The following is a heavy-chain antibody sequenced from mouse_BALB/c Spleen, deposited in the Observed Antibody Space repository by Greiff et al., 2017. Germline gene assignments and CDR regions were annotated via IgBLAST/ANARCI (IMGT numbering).Heavy chain of an antibody. J-gene: IGHJ4*01. CDR1: GFTFSSYA. CDR3: ARDYYGSSSLYAMDY. Sequence: EVKVVESGGGLVKPGGSLKLSCAASGFTFSSYAMSWVRQTPEKRLEWVASISSGGSTYYPDSVKGRFTISRDNARNILYLQMSSLRSEDTAMYYCARDYYGSSSLYAMDYWGQGTSVTVSS. D-gene: IGHD1-1*01. V-gene: IGHV5-6-5*01. CDR2: ISSGGST.